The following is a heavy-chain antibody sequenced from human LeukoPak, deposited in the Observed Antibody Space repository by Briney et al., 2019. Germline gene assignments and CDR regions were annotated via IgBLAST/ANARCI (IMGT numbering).Heavy chain of an antibody. D-gene: IGHD3-16*01. CDR3: ARGGSYALDAFDI. CDR2: IKQDGSEK. J-gene: IGHJ3*02. V-gene: IGHV3-7*05. CDR1: GFTFSSHW. Sequence: QPGGSLRLSCAASGFTFSSHWMTWVRQAPGKGLEWVANIKQDGSEKYYVDSVKGRFTISRDNAKSSLYLQMSSLRAEDTAVYYCARGGSYALDAFDIWGQGTMVTVSS.